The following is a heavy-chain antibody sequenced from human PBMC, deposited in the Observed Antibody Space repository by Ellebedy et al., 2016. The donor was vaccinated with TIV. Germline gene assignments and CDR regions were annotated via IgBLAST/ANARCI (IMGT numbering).Heavy chain of an antibody. CDR1: GGSISGHY. V-gene: IGHV4-59*11. CDR2: IFYNGDT. J-gene: IGHJ4*02. Sequence: MPSETLSLTCTVSGGSISGHYWSWIRQPPGKGLEWIGYIFYNGDTSYSPSLKSRLAISLDSSKNQVSLKLTSMTAADTAVYYCAGENWKCGPTTCYGDFDSWGRGTLVTVSS. CDR3: AGENWKCGPTTCYGDFDS. D-gene: IGHD2-2*01.